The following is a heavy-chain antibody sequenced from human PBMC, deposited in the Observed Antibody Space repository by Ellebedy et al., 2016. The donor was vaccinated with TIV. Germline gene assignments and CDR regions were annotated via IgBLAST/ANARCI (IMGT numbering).Heavy chain of an antibody. Sequence: KVSCKGSGYSFSSYCITWVRQMPGKGLEPMGRIAPADSYNNYSPSFQGHVTMSVETSISTAFLQWTSLMASDTHFYYCARFSGSFGGYDYWGQGTLVSVSA. CDR3: ARFSGSFGGYDY. V-gene: IGHV5-10-1*01. D-gene: IGHD1-26*01. CDR2: IAPADSYN. CDR1: GYSFSSYC. J-gene: IGHJ4*02.